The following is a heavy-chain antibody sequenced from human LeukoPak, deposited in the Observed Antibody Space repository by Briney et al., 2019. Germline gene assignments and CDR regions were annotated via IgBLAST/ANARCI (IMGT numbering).Heavy chain of an antibody. CDR1: AGSFSAYY. CDR2: INHSGST. J-gene: IGHJ5*02. CDR3: ASDYGDYEDWFDP. Sequence: SETLSLTCAVYAGSFSAYYWSWIRQPPGKGLEWIGEINHSGSTNYNPSLKSRVTISVDTSKNQFSLKLSSVTAADTAVYYCASDYGDYEDWFDPWGQGTLVIVSS. V-gene: IGHV4-34*01. D-gene: IGHD4-17*01.